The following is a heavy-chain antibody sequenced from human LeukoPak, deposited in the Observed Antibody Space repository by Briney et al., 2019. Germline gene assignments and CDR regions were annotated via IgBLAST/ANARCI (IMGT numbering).Heavy chain of an antibody. Sequence: GGSLRLSCAASGFTSSDYHMSWIRQAPGKGLEWVSYISSSGSTIYYADSVKGRFTISRDNAKNSLYLQMNSLRAEDTAVYYCARPATHDFWSGYFDYWGQGTLVTVSS. CDR1: GFTSSDYH. J-gene: IGHJ4*02. CDR2: ISSSGSTI. V-gene: IGHV3-11*01. D-gene: IGHD3-3*01. CDR3: ARPATHDFWSGYFDY.